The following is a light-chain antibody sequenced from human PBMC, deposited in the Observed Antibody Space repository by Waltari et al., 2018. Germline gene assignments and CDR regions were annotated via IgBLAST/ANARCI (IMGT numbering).Light chain of an antibody. Sequence: EIVLTQSPVTLSLSPGERATLPCRASQSVSRYLAWYQQKPGQAPRLLIYPTFSRASGIPARFSGSGSGTDFTLTISSLEPEDFAVYYCLHRSNWPPLFTFGPGTKVDIK. J-gene: IGKJ3*01. CDR3: LHRSNWPPLFT. CDR2: PTF. V-gene: IGKV3-11*01. CDR1: QSVSRY.